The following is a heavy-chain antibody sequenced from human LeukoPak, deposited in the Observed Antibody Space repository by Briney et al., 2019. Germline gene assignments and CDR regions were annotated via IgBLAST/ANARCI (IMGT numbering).Heavy chain of an antibody. J-gene: IGHJ4*02. D-gene: IGHD3-10*01. CDR3: ARGYYYRT. V-gene: IGHV4-61*02. Sequence: SETLSLACTVSGGSVGSDNSYWNWIRQPAGKALEWIGRIYADGSSNYNPSLKSRVTILVDTSKNQFSLRLSSMTAADTAVYFCARGYYYRTWGLGTLVTVSS. CDR2: IYADGSS. CDR1: GGSVGSDNSY.